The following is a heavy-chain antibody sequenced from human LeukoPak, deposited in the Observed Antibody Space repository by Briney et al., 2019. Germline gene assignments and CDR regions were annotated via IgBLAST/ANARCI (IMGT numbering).Heavy chain of an antibody. J-gene: IGHJ5*02. CDR3: ARHGGVLVRGERGNWFDP. CDR1: GGSISSYY. V-gene: IGHV4-59*08. Sequence: SSETLSLTCTVSGGSISSYYWSWIRQPPGKGLEWIGYIYYSGSTNYNPSLKSRVTISVDTSKNQFSLKLSSVTAADTAVYYCARHGGVLVRGERGNWFDPWGQGTLVTVSS. D-gene: IGHD3-10*01. CDR2: IYYSGST.